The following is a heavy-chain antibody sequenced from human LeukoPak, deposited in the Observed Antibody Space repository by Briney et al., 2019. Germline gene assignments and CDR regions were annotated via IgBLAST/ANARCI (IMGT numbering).Heavy chain of an antibody. J-gene: IGHJ3*02. CDR3: ARGLQENLAWLKAFSAFDI. Sequence: ASVKVSCRASGYTFTSYYMHWVRQAPGQGLEWMGWISAYNGNTNYAQKLQGRVTMTTDTSTSTAYMELRSLRSDDTAVYYCARGLQENLAWLKAFSAFDIWGQGTMVTVSS. D-gene: IGHD5-24*01. V-gene: IGHV1-18*04. CDR1: GYTFTSYY. CDR2: ISAYNGNT.